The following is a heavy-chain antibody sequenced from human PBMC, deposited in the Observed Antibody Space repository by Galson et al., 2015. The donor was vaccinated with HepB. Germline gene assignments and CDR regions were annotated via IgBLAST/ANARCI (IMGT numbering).Heavy chain of an antibody. V-gene: IGHV6-1*01. CDR1: GDSVSSTSAA. D-gene: IGHD2-2*01. CDR3: ARGGIVVVPAAMLFLAFDI. Sequence: CAISGDSVSSTSAAWNWIRQSPSRGLEWLGRTYYRSKWYNDYAVSVKSRITINPDTSKNQFSLQLNSVTPEDTAVYYCARGGIVVVPAAMLFLAFDIWGQGTMVTVSS. CDR2: TYYRSKWYN. J-gene: IGHJ3*02.